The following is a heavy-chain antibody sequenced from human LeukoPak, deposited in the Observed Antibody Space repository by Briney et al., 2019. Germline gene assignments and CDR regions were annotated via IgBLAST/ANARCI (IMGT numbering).Heavy chain of an antibody. CDR2: ISYDGSNK. Sequence: GGSLRLSCAASGFTFSSYAMHWVRQAPGKGLEWVAVISYDGSNKYYADSVKGRFTISRDNSKNTLYLQMNSLRAEDTAVYYCARGGGVGASDYFDYWGQGTLVTVSS. CDR3: ARGGGVGASDYFDY. J-gene: IGHJ4*02. CDR1: GFTFSSYA. V-gene: IGHV3-30*04. D-gene: IGHD1-26*01.